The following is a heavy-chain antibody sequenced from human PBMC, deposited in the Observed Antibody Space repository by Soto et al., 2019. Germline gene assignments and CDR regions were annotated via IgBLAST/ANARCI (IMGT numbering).Heavy chain of an antibody. V-gene: IGHV3-48*02. CDR3: ARDRDSSYYDFWSGYYTGAYIDY. CDR1: GFTFSSYS. D-gene: IGHD3-3*01. CDR2: ISSSSSTI. Sequence: LRLSCAASGFTFSSYSMNWVRQAPGKGLEWVSYISSSSSTIYYADSVKGRFTISRDNAKNSLYLQMNSLRDEDTAVYYCARDRDSSYYDFWSGYYTGAYIDYWGQGTLVTVSS. J-gene: IGHJ4*02.